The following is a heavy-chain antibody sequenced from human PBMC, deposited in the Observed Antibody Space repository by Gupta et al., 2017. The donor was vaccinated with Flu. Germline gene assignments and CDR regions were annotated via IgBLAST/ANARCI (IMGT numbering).Heavy chain of an antibody. D-gene: IGHD2-15*01. J-gene: IGHJ6*02. CDR3: ARRYCSGGSCYGRVDG. CDR1: TLTGYY. CDR2: INPNSGGT. V-gene: IGHV1-2*02. Sequence: TLTGYYRHWVRQAPGQGLEWMGWINPNSGGTNYAQKCQGRGTMTRDTSISTAYMELSRLRSDDTAVDYCARRYCSGGSCYGRVDGGGQGTTVTVSS.